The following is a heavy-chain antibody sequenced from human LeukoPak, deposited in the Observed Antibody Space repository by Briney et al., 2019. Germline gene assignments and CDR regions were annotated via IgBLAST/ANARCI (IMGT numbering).Heavy chain of an antibody. D-gene: IGHD3-10*01. CDR1: GITFRNYW. Sequence: AGGPLRLSCVASGITFRNYWMSWVRQAPGKGLEWVANINPDRSEKNYAQSVKGRFTISRDNAKNSVSLQMNSLRGEDTAVYYCATEPGIGYAFDIWGQGTRVTVSS. J-gene: IGHJ3*02. CDR3: ATEPGIGYAFDI. V-gene: IGHV3-7*01. CDR2: INPDRSEK.